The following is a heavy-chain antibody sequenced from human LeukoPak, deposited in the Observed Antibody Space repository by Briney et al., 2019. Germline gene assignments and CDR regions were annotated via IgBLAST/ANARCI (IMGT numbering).Heavy chain of an antibody. V-gene: IGHV3-64D*06. J-gene: IGHJ4*02. CDR1: GITFSSYA. CDR2: ISTSGGTT. CDR3: VKGGVTIIRVVIFDY. D-gene: IGHD3-10*01. Sequence: PGGSLRLSCSASGITFSSYAMHWVRQAPGKGLEYVSAISTSGGTTYYAHPEKRRFTISRHNSKHTLYLQMSSLRTEETAVYYCVKGGVTIIRVVIFDYWGQGTPVTVSS.